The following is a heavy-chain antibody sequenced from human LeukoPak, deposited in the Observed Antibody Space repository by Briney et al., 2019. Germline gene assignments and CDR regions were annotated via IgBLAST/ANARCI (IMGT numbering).Heavy chain of an antibody. D-gene: IGHD3-3*01. CDR2: ISYDGSNK. Sequence: GGSLRLSCVASGFNFSSYAMHCVRQAPGKGLEWVAVISYDGSNKYYADSVKGRFTISRDNSKNTLYLQMNSLRAEDTAVYYCARDPGAGPRITIFGVVIPSYFDYWGQGTLVTVSS. V-gene: IGHV3-30-3*01. J-gene: IGHJ4*02. CDR3: ARDPGAGPRITIFGVVIPSYFDY. CDR1: GFNFSSYA.